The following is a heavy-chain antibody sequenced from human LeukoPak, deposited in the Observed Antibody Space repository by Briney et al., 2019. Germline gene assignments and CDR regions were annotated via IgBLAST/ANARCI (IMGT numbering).Heavy chain of an antibody. CDR1: GYFISSGYY. D-gene: IGHD1-26*01. CDR2: IYHSGST. CDR3: ARFVGAATTSHVDY. Sequence: PSETLSLTCAVSGYFISSGYYWGWIRPPPGKGLEWIGSIYHSGSTYYNPSLKSRDTISVDTSKNQFSLRLSSVTAADTAVYYCARFVGAATTSHVDYWGQGTLVTVSS. V-gene: IGHV4-38-2*01. J-gene: IGHJ4*02.